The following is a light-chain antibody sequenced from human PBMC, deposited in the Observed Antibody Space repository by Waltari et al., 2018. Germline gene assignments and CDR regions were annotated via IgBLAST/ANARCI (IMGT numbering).Light chain of an antibody. V-gene: IGKV1-5*03. CDR2: KAS. J-gene: IGKJ4*01. Sequence: DIQMTQSPTTLSASVGDRVSITCRASQSISPWLAWYQQKPGKAPDLLISKASSVESGVPSRFSGSGSGTEFTLTISSLQPDDFATYYCQQYSIYPLTFGGGTKVEIK. CDR1: QSISPW. CDR3: QQYSIYPLT.